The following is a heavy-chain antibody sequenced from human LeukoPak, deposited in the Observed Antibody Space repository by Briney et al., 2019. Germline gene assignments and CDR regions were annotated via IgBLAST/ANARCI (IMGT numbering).Heavy chain of an antibody. CDR1: GGSISSYY. CDR3: ARHNELRYFDWLLFPHYFGY. J-gene: IGHJ4*02. V-gene: IGHV4-59*08. D-gene: IGHD3-9*01. CDR2: IYYSGST. Sequence: SETLSLTCTVSGGSISSYYWSWIRQPPGKGLEWIGYIYYSGSTNYNPSLKSRVTISVDTSKNQFSLKLSSVTAADTAVYYCARHNELRYFDWLLFPHYFGYWGQGTLVTVSS.